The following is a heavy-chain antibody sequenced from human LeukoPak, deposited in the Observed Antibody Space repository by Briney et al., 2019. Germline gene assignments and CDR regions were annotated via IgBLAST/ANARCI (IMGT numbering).Heavy chain of an antibody. J-gene: IGHJ4*02. D-gene: IGHD3-22*01. CDR3: AKDRYYDSSGYFPDY. V-gene: IGHV3-30*18. CDR2: ISYDGSNK. Sequence: PGGSPRLSRAASGYTFSRYGVHGVPEAPGRGREGGTDISYDGSNKYYADPVKGRFTISRDNSKNTLYLKMNSLRAEDTAVYYCAKDRYYDSSGYFPDYWGQGTLVTVSS. CDR1: GYTFSRYG.